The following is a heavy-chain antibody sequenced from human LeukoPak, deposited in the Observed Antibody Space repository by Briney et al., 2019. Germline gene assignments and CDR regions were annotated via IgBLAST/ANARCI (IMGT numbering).Heavy chain of an antibody. CDR1: GGSISSGSYY. Sequence: SQTLSLTCTVSGGSISSGSYYWSWIRQPAGKGLEWIGRIYTSGSTNYNPSLKSRVTISVAPSKNQFSLKLCSVTAADTAVYYCARDYPVVPYYYDSSGYYPGIWGQGTMVIVSS. J-gene: IGHJ3*02. CDR2: IYTSGST. V-gene: IGHV4-61*02. CDR3: ARDYPVVPYYYDSSGYYPGI. D-gene: IGHD3-22*01.